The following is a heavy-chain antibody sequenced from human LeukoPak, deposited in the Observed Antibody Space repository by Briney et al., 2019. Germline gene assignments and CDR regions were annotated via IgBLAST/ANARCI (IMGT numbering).Heavy chain of an antibody. J-gene: IGHJ5*02. Sequence: SETLSLTCTVSGGSISSYYWSWIRQPPGKGLEWIGYIYYSGSTNYNPSLKSRVTISVDTSKNQFSLKLSSVTAADTAVYYCARQPDSSSWYLGWFDPWGQGTLVTVSS. CDR3: ARQPDSSSWYLGWFDP. CDR1: GGSISSYY. D-gene: IGHD6-13*01. CDR2: IYYSGST. V-gene: IGHV4-59*08.